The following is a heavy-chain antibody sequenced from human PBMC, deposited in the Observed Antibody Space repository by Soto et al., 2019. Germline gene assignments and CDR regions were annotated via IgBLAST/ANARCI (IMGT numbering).Heavy chain of an antibody. D-gene: IGHD5-18*01. CDR2: ISGSGGST. CDR1: GFTFSSHA. J-gene: IGHJ6*02. V-gene: IGHV3-23*01. CDR3: AKEVAYSYDSYYYYGMDV. Sequence: PGGSLRLSCPASGFTFSSHAMSWVRQAPGKGLEWVSGISGSGGSTDYADSVKGRFTISRDNSKNTLYLQMNSLRADDTAVYYCAKEVAYSYDSYYYYGMDVWGQGTTVTVSS.